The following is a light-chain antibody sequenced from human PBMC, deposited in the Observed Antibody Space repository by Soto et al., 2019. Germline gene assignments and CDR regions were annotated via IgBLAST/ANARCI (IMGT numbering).Light chain of an antibody. CDR2: GAS. Sequence: EFVLTQSPGTLSLSPGERATLSCRASQSVSSSYLAWYQQKPGQAPRLLIYGASSRATGIPDRFSGSGSGTEFTLTISSLQSADFAVYYCQQYSNYPRTFGQGTKVDI. J-gene: IGKJ1*01. CDR3: QQYSNYPRT. V-gene: IGKV3-20*01. CDR1: QSVSSSY.